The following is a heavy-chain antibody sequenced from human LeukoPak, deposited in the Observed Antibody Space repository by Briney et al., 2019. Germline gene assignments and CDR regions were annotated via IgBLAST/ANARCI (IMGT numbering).Heavy chain of an antibody. CDR2: IKQDGSDK. D-gene: IGHD2/OR15-2a*01. J-gene: IGHJ4*02. CDR3: ARTRLSSDC. CDR1: GFTFSSYW. Sequence: GGTLRLSCAASGFTFSSYWMTWVRQAPGKGLERGASIKQDGSDKNYVDSVKGRFTISRDNAKNSLYLQMNSLRDEDTAVYYCARTRLSSDCWGQGTLVTVSS. V-gene: IGHV3-7*01.